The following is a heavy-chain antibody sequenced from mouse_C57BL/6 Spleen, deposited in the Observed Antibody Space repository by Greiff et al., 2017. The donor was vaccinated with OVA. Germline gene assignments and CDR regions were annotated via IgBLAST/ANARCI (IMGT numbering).Heavy chain of an antibody. CDR1: GYTFTSYW. Sequence: QVQLQQPGAELVRPGTSVKLSCKASGYTFTSYWMHWVKQRPGQGLEWIGVIDPSDSYTNYNQKFKGKATLTVDTSSRTAYMQLSSLTSEDSAVYYCAQTAFFDYWGQGTTLTVSS. J-gene: IGHJ2*01. CDR2: IDPSDSYT. D-gene: IGHD3-2*01. CDR3: AQTAFFDY. V-gene: IGHV1-59*01.